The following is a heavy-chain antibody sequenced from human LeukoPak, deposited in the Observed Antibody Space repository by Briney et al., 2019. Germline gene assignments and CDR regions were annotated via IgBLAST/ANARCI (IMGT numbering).Heavy chain of an antibody. V-gene: IGHV3-48*01. D-gene: IGHD3-10*01. CDR3: AKALWFGEFGDSYGMDV. J-gene: IGHJ6*02. CDR1: GLTVSSYS. Sequence: PGGSLRPSCVASGLTVSSYSMNWVRQAPGKGLEWVSYISSSSSTIYYADSVKGRFTISRDNSKNTLYLQMNSLRAEDTAVYYCAKALWFGEFGDSYGMDVWGQGTTVTVSS. CDR2: ISSSSSTI.